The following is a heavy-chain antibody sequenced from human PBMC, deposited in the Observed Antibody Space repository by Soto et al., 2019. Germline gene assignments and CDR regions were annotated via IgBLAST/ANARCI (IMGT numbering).Heavy chain of an antibody. CDR3: ARWAVVNFDS. Sequence: QLQPQESGSGLVKPSQTLSLTCAVSGGSISSGGSSWTWIRQHPGKGLEWIGYIYHSGSTYYNPSRESRVTISVDRSKNQFSLKLTSVTAADTAVYYCARWAVVNFDSWGQGTLVTVSS. D-gene: IGHD3-22*01. CDR1: GGSISSGGSS. V-gene: IGHV4-30-2*01. J-gene: IGHJ4*02. CDR2: IYHSGST.